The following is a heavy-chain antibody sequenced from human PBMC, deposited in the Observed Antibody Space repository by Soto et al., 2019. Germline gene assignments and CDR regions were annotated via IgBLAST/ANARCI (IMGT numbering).Heavy chain of an antibody. D-gene: IGHD2-8*01. CDR3: ARGSGYCTNGVCHPYFDY. J-gene: IGHJ4*02. CDR2: INAGNGNT. CDR1: GYTFISYA. Sequence: ASVKVSCKASGYTFISYAMHWVRQAPGQRLEWMGWINAGNGNTKYSQKFQGRVTITRDTSASTAYMELSSLRSEDTAVYYCARGSGYCTNGVCHPYFDYWGQGTLVTVSS. V-gene: IGHV1-3*01.